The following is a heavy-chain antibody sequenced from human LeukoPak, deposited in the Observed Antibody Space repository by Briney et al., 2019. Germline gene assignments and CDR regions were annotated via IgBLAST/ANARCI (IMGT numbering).Heavy chain of an antibody. D-gene: IGHD1-26*01. J-gene: IGHJ3*02. CDR2: IYYSGST. Sequence: PSQTLSLTCTVSDGSISSGDYYWSWIRQPPGKGLEWIGYIYYSGSTYYNPSLKSRVTISVDTSKNQFSLKLSSVTAADTAVYYCARMWERRAFDIWGQGTMVTVSS. CDR1: DGSISSGDYY. CDR3: ARMWERRAFDI. V-gene: IGHV4-30-4*01.